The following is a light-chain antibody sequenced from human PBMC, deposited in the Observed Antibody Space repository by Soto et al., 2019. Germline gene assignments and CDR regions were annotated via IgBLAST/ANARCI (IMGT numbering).Light chain of an antibody. CDR1: QSVSSN. CDR2: GAS. CDR3: QQYNNWPGT. J-gene: IGKJ1*01. Sequence: EIVMTQSPATLSVSPGERATLSCRASQSVSSNLAWYQQKPGQAPRLLIYGASTSATGIPARFSGSGSGTEFTLTISSLQSEDFEVYYCQQYNNWPGTFGQGTKVEIK. V-gene: IGKV3-15*01.